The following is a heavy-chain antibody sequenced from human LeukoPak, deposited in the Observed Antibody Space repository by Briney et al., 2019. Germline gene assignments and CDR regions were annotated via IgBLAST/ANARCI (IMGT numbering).Heavy chain of an antibody. Sequence: KPSETLSPTCAVYGGSFSGYYWSWIRQPPGKGLEWIGEINHSGSTNYNPSLKSRVTISVDTSKNQFSLKLSSVTAADTAVYYCASVNDYGDPLPRYMDVWGKGTAVTVSS. J-gene: IGHJ6*03. CDR1: GGSFSGYY. V-gene: IGHV4-34*01. CDR2: INHSGST. CDR3: ASVNDYGDPLPRYMDV. D-gene: IGHD4-17*01.